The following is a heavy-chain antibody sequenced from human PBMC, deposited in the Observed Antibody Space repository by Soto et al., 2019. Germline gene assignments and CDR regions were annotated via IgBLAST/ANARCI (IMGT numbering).Heavy chain of an antibody. Sequence: SETLSLTCTVSGGSISSYYWSWIRQPPGKGLEWIGYIYYSGSTNYNPSLKSRVTISVDTSKNQFSLKLSSVTAADTAVYYCASKSIAARRHYYYYYYMDVWGKGTTVTVSS. V-gene: IGHV4-59*01. CDR1: GGSISSYY. J-gene: IGHJ6*03. D-gene: IGHD6-6*01. CDR2: IYYSGST. CDR3: ASKSIAARRHYYYYYYMDV.